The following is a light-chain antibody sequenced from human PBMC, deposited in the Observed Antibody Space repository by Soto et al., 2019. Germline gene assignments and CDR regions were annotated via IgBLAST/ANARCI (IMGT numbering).Light chain of an antibody. V-gene: IGKV3-20*01. Sequence: EIVLTQSPGTLSLSPGERATLSCRASQSVSSSYLAWYQQKPGQAPRPLIYGASSRATGIPDRFSGSESGTDFTFTISRLEPEDFAVYYCQQYGSSPPWTCGRGTKVEIK. CDR3: QQYGSSPPWT. J-gene: IGKJ1*01. CDR1: QSVSSSY. CDR2: GAS.